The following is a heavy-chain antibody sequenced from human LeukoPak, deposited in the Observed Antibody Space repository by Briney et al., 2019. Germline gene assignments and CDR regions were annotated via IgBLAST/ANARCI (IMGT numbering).Heavy chain of an antibody. CDR1: GFIFSIYA. J-gene: IGHJ4*02. Sequence: GGSLRLSCAASGFIFSIYAMSWVRQAPGKGLEWVSGISGSGGSTYYADSVKGRFIISRDNSKNTLYLQMNSLRAEDTAVYYCAEGLVVVAAEEGYWGQGTLVTVSS. CDR3: AEGLVVVAAEEGY. V-gene: IGHV3-23*01. D-gene: IGHD2-15*01. CDR2: ISGSGGST.